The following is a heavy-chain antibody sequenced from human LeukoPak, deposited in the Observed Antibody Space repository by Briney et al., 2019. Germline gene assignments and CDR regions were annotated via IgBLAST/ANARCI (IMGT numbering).Heavy chain of an antibody. Sequence: SETLSLTCSVSGGSISSNSFYWGWIRQPPGKGLEWIGSIYYSGSTFYNSSLESRVSLSVDMSKNQLSLKLTSMTAADTAVYYCASQGADYFYYYIDVWGEGTAVAVSS. CDR3: ASQGADYFYYYIDV. CDR2: IYYSGST. CDR1: GGSISSNSFY. V-gene: IGHV4-39*01. D-gene: IGHD3-16*01. J-gene: IGHJ6*03.